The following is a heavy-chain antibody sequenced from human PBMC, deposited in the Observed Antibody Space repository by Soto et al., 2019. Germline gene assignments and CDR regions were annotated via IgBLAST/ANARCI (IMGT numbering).Heavy chain of an antibody. CDR2: IIPMFGTT. V-gene: IGHV1-69*06. J-gene: IGHJ4*02. D-gene: IGHD2-15*01. Sequence: ASVKVSCKASGYTFTGYYMHWVRQAPGQGLEWMGGIIPMFGTTHYAQKFQGRVTITADTSTSTAYMELTSLKSDDTAVYYCARGQSYSPGAYWGQGTLVTVSS. CDR3: ARGQSYSPGAY. CDR1: GYTFTGYY.